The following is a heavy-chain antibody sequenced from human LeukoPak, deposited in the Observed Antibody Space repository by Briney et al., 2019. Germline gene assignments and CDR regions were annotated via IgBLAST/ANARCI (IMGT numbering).Heavy chain of an antibody. V-gene: IGHV4-59*08. CDR1: GGSISSYY. J-gene: IGHJ3*02. CDR2: IHYSGST. Sequence: SETLSLTCTVSGGSISSYYWSWIRQPPGKGLEWIGYIHYSGSTKYNPSLKSRVAISVDASKNQFSLKLSSVTAADTAVYYCARVATMIVVYAFDIWGQGKMVTVSS. CDR3: ARVATMIVVYAFDI. D-gene: IGHD3-22*01.